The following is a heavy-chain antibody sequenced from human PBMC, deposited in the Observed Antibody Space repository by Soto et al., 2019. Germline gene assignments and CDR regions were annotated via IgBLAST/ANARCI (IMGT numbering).Heavy chain of an antibody. CDR3: ARGPLDYSNYMAKDV. V-gene: IGHV4-31*03. CDR2: IYYSGST. J-gene: IGHJ6*04. CDR1: GGSISSGGYY. Sequence: ASETLSLTCTVSGGSISSGGYYWSWIRQHPGKGLEWIGYIYYSGSTYYNPSLKSRVTISVDTSKNQFSLKLSSVTAADTAVYYCARGPLDYSNYMAKDVWGKGTTVTVSS. D-gene: IGHD4-4*01.